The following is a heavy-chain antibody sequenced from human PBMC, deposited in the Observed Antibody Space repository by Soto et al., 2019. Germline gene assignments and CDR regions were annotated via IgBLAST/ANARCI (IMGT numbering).Heavy chain of an antibody. V-gene: IGHV1-24*01. D-gene: IGHD1-26*01. CDR2: FDPEDGET. CDR1: GYTLTELS. J-gene: IGHJ6*02. CDR3: ASPRYSGSYPYYYYGMDV. Sequence: ASVKVSCKVSGYTLTELSMHWVRQAPGKGLEWMGGFDPEDGETIYAQKFQGRVTMTEDTSTDTAYMELSSLRSEDTAVYYCASPRYSGSYPYYYYGMDVWGQGTRVTVSS.